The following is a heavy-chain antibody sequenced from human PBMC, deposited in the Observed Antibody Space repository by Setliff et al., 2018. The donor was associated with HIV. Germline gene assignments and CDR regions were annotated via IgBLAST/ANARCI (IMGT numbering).Heavy chain of an antibody. J-gene: IGHJ6*03. Sequence: GGSLRLSCAASGFTFSGYGMYWVRQAPGKGLEWVSFIRYDGSNKYYADSMKGRFTISRDNSKSTLYLQLNSLRAEDTAVYYCAKDGYYGDFLFYYYYIDVWGKGTTVTVPS. CDR1: GFTFSGYG. D-gene: IGHD4-17*01. CDR2: IRYDGSNK. V-gene: IGHV3-30*02. CDR3: AKDGYYGDFLFYYYYIDV.